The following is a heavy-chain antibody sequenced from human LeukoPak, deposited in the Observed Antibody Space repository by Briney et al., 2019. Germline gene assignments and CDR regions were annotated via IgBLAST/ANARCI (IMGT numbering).Heavy chain of an antibody. Sequence: PSQTLSLTCTVSGGSISSGGYYWSWIRQHPGKGLEWIGYVYYSGSTYYNPSLKSRLTISEDTSKNQFSLKLSSVTAADTAVYYRARASRITIFGVVSYYFDYWGQGTLVTVSS. CDR2: VYYSGST. CDR3: ARASRITIFGVVSYYFDY. D-gene: IGHD3-3*01. CDR1: GGSISSGGYY. J-gene: IGHJ4*02. V-gene: IGHV4-31*03.